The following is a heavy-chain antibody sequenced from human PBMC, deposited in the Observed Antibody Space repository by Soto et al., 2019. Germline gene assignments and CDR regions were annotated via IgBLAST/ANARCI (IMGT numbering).Heavy chain of an antibody. Sequence: SVKVSCKASGGTFSSYAISWVRQAPGQGLEWMGGIIPIFGTANYAQKFQGRVTITADESTSTAYMELSSLRSEDTAVYYCARGTSGGYCTNGVSYTGWLEGGGRGRDYYYGMDVWGQGTTVTVSS. D-gene: IGHD2-8*01. CDR2: IIPIFGTA. V-gene: IGHV1-69*13. CDR3: ARGTSGGYCTNGVSYTGWLEGGGRGRDYYYGMDV. CDR1: GGTFSSYA. J-gene: IGHJ6*02.